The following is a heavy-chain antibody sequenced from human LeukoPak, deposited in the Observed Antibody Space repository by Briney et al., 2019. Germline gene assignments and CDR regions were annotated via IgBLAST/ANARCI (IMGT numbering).Heavy chain of an antibody. CDR2: IYTSGST. D-gene: IGHD3-22*01. V-gene: IGHV4-61*02. Sequence: PSQTLSLTCTVSGGSISSGSYYWSWIRQPAGKGLEWIGRIYTSGSTNYNPSLKSRVTISVDTSKNQFSLKLSSVTAADTAVYYCARTYYYDSSGYYVVGYFDYWGQGTLVIVSS. J-gene: IGHJ4*02. CDR3: ARTYYYDSSGYYVVGYFDY. CDR1: GGSISSGSYY.